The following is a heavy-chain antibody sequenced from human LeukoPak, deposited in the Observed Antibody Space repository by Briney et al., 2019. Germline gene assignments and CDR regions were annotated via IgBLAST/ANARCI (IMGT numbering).Heavy chain of an antibody. D-gene: IGHD3-22*01. CDR3: AKAYDSSGYLPDY. CDR1: GFTFSSYA. V-gene: IGHV3-23*01. Sequence: GGSLRLSCAASGFTFSSYAMSWVRQAPGKGLEWVSAISGSGGSTYYADSVKGRFTISRDNSKNTLYLQMNSLRAEGTAVYYCAKAYDSSGYLPDYWGQGTLVTVSS. J-gene: IGHJ4*02. CDR2: ISGSGGST.